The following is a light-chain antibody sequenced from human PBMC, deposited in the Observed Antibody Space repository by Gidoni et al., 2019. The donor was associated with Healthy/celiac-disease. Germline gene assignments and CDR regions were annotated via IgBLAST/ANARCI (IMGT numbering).Light chain of an antibody. CDR3: QSYDSSNVV. V-gene: IGLV6-57*01. J-gene: IGLJ2*01. Sequence: NFMLTQPHSVSESQGKTVTISCTRSSGSIASNYVQVYQQRPGSSPTTVIYEDNQSPSGVPDRFSGSIDSSSNSASLTISGLKTEDEADYYCQSYDSSNVVFGGGTKLTVL. CDR2: EDN. CDR1: SGSIASNY.